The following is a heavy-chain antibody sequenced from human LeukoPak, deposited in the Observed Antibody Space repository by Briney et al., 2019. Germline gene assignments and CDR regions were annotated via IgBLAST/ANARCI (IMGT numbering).Heavy chain of an antibody. CDR1: GFTFSSYG. Sequence: PGGSLRLSCAASGFTFSSYGMHWVRQAPGKGLEWVAVISYDGSNKYYADSVKGRFTISRDNSKSTLYLQMNSLRAEDTAVYYCAKGVPYYYYYMDVWGKGTTVTVSS. D-gene: IGHD2-2*01. J-gene: IGHJ6*03. CDR3: AKGVPYYYYYMDV. CDR2: ISYDGSNK. V-gene: IGHV3-30*18.